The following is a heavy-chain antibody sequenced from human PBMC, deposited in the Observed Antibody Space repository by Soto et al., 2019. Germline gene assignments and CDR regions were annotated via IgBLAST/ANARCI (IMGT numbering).Heavy chain of an antibody. CDR1: GGSISSGGYY. J-gene: IGHJ6*03. Sequence: SEALSLTCTVSGGSISSGGYYWSWIRQHPGKGLEWIGYIYYSGSTYYNPSLKSRVTISVDTSKNQFSLKLSSVTAADTAVYYCARDSDPRGYSYYYMDVWGKGTKVTVSS. CDR3: ARDSDPRGYSYYYMDV. V-gene: IGHV4-31*03. D-gene: IGHD1-26*01. CDR2: IYYSGST.